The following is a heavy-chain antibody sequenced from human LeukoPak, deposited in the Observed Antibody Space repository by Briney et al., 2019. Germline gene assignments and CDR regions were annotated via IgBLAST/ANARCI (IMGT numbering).Heavy chain of an antibody. V-gene: IGHV3-30*02. J-gene: IGHJ5*01. D-gene: IGHD3-10*01. CDR2: IRYDGGNK. CDR1: GFTFNIYG. Sequence: GGSLRLSCAASGFTFNIYGMHCVRQAPGKGLEWVAYIRYDGGNKYYGDSVKGRFTISRDNSKNTLYVQMNSLSAEDTAVYYCAKSTGGDSGSYSFDSWGQGTLVTVSS. CDR3: AKSTGGDSGSYSFDS.